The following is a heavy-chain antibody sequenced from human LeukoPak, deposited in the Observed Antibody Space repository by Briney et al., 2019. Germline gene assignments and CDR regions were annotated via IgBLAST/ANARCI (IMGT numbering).Heavy chain of an antibody. CDR2: TYYRSKWYY. Sequence: SQTLSLTCAISGDSVSSNSDAWNWIRQSPSRGLEWLGRTYYRSKWYYDYAVAVKSRISINPDTSKNQFSLQLSSVTPEDTAVYYCARDPVGGSTIFDYWGQGALVTVSS. CDR1: GDSVSSNSDA. CDR3: ARDPVGGSTIFDY. V-gene: IGHV6-1*01. J-gene: IGHJ4*02. D-gene: IGHD1-26*01.